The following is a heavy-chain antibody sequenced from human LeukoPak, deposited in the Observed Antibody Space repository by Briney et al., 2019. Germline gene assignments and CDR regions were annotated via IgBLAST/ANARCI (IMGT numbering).Heavy chain of an antibody. V-gene: IGHV4-61*02. Sequence: SQTLSLTCTVSGGSISSGNFYWSWIRQPAGKGLEWIGRIYTSGSTDYNPSLKSRVTISVDTSKNQFSLRLNSVTAADTAMYYCARGRAYYYDSSGSLDYWGQGTLVTVSS. CDR1: GGSISSGNFY. CDR2: IYTSGST. D-gene: IGHD3-22*01. CDR3: ARGRAYYYDSSGSLDY. J-gene: IGHJ4*02.